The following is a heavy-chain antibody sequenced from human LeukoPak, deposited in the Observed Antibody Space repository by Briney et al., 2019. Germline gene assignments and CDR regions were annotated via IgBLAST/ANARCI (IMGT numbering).Heavy chain of an antibody. CDR3: AKVGYCSSTSCYWRGTYYFDY. Sequence: GGSLRLSCAASGFTFSSYAMSWVRQAPGKGLEWVSAISGSGGSTYYADSVKGRFTISSDNSKNTLYLQMNSLRAEDTAVYYCAKVGYCSSTSCYWRGTYYFDYWGQGTLVTVSS. CDR1: GFTFSSYA. V-gene: IGHV3-23*01. D-gene: IGHD2-2*01. J-gene: IGHJ4*02. CDR2: ISGSGGST.